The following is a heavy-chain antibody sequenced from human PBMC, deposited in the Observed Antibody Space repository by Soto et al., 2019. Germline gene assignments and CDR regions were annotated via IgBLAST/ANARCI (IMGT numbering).Heavy chain of an antibody. CDR3: ARSYDSSGYFDY. CDR1: GFTFSSYA. D-gene: IGHD3-22*01. CDR2: ISYDGSNK. J-gene: IGHJ4*02. Sequence: GGSLRLSCAASGFTFSSYAMHWVRQAPGKGLEWVAVISYDGSNKYYADSVKGRFTISRDNSKNTLYLQMNSLRAEDTAVYYCARSYDSSGYFDYWGQGTLVTVSS. V-gene: IGHV3-30-3*01.